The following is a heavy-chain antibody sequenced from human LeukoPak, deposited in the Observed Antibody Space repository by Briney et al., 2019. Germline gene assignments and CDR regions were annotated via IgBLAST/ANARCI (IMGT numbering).Heavy chain of an antibody. D-gene: IGHD4-17*01. CDR2: IYYSGST. J-gene: IGHJ5*02. Sequence: SETLSLTCAVYGGSFSGYYWSWIRQPPGKGLEWIGFIYYSGSTNYNPSLKSRVTISIDTSRNQLSLKLSSVTAADTAVYYCARSKSGTYGCFNPWGQGTLVTVSS. CDR3: ARSKSGTYGCFNP. CDR1: GGSFSGYY. V-gene: IGHV4-59*01.